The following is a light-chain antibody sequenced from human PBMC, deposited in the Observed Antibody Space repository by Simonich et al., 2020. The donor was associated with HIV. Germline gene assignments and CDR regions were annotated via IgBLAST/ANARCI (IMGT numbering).Light chain of an antibody. Sequence: DIVMTQSPDSLAVSLGERATINCKSSQSILYNSNNKNYFTWYQQKPGQPPKLLIYWASTRESGVPDRFSGSGSGTDFTLTISSLQAEDVAVYYCQQYYSTLSYTFGQGTKLEIK. J-gene: IGKJ2*01. V-gene: IGKV4-1*01. CDR3: QQYYSTLSYT. CDR1: QSILYNSNNKNY. CDR2: WAS.